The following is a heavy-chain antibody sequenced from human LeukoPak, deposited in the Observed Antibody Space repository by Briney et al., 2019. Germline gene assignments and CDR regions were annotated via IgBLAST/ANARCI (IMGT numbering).Heavy chain of an antibody. CDR2: ISYDGSNK. CDR3: AREGYSSSWYLYYGMDV. V-gene: IGHV3-30-3*01. D-gene: IGHD6-13*01. Sequence: SGGSLRLSCAASGFTFSSYAMHWVRQAPGKGLEWVAVISYDGSNKYYADSVKGRFTISRDNSKNTLYLQMNSLRAEGTAVYYCAREGYSSSWYLYYGMDVWGQGTTVTVSS. CDR1: GFTFSSYA. J-gene: IGHJ6*02.